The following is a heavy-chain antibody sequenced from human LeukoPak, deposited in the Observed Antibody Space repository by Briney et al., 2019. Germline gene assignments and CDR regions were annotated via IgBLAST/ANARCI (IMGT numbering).Heavy chain of an antibody. CDR2: IYYSGST. D-gene: IGHD3-10*01. CDR3: ARVEVGDWFDP. CDR1: GGSISSYY. Sequence: PSETLSLTCTVSGGSISSYYWSWIRQPPGKGLEWVGYIYYSGSTNYNPSLKSRVTISVDKSKNQFSLKLSSVTAADTAVYYCARVEVGDWFDPWGQGTLVTVSS. J-gene: IGHJ5*02. V-gene: IGHV4-59*12.